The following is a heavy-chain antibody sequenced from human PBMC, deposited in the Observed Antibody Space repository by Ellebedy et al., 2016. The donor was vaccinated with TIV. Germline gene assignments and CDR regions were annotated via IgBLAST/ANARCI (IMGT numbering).Heavy chain of an antibody. CDR2: IYYSGST. V-gene: IGHV4-39*01. J-gene: IGHJ4*02. D-gene: IGHD5-12*01. CDR1: GGSISSSSYY. CDR3: ARLYGGYNSPVSY. Sequence: SETLSLTXTVSGGSISSSSYYWGWIRQPPGKGLEWIGSIYYSGSTYYNPSLKSRVTISVDTSKNQFSLKLSSVTAADTAVYYCARLYGGYNSPVSYWGQGTLVTVSS.